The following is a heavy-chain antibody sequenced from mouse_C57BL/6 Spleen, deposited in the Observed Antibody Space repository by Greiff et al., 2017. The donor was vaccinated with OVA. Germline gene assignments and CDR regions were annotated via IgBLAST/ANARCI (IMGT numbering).Heavy chain of an antibody. V-gene: IGHV6-3*01. CDR2: IRLKSDNYAT. CDR3: TVSYYDYDEFAY. CDR1: GFTFSNYW. Sequence: EVKLEESGGGLVQPGGSMKLSCVASGFTFSNYWMNWVRQSPEKGLEWVAQIRLKSDNYATHYAESVKGRFTISRDDSKSSVYLQMNNLRAEDTGIYYCTVSYYDYDEFAYWGQGTLVTVSA. J-gene: IGHJ3*01. D-gene: IGHD2-4*01.